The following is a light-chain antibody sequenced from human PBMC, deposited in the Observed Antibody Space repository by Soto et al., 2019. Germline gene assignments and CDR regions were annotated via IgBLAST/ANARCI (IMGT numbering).Light chain of an antibody. J-gene: IGLJ2*01. Sequence: QSVLTQPPSASGSPGQSVTISCTGTSSDVGGYNYVSWYQQHPGKAPKLMIYEVSKRPSGVPDRFSGSKSGNTASLTVSGLQAEDEADYSCGSYAGSNVVFGGGTKVTVL. CDR1: SSDVGGYNY. CDR2: EVS. CDR3: GSYAGSNVV. V-gene: IGLV2-8*01.